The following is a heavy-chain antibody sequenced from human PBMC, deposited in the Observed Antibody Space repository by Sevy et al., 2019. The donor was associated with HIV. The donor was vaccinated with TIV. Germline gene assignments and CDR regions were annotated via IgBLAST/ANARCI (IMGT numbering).Heavy chain of an antibody. CDR3: ARGKHVSDYYGSFDY. D-gene: IGHD3-3*01. CDR1: GLSVSGNF. V-gene: IGHV3-53*01. J-gene: IGHJ4*02. Sequence: GGSLRLSCVVSGLSVSGNFMSWVRQAPGKGLEWVSVIYIGGSTYYADSVKGQFTISRDDSKNTVYLHMNSLRAEDTAVYYCARGKHVSDYYGSFDYWGQGTLVTVSS. CDR2: IYIGGST.